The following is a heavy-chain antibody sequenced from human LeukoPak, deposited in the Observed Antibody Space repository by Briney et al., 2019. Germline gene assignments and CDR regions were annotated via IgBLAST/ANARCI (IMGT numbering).Heavy chain of an antibody. J-gene: IGHJ3*02. D-gene: IGHD4-17*01. CDR2: IYYTGTH. V-gene: IGHV4-59*08. CDR1: GTSTRSFY. Sequence: SETLSLTCTVSGTSTRSFYWSWIRQPPGKGLEWIGYIYYTGTHNYNPSLKSRVTISVDTSKNQFSLKLSSVTAADTAVYYCARGGADGDYWDLAAFDIWGQGTMVTVSS. CDR3: ARGGADGDYWDLAAFDI.